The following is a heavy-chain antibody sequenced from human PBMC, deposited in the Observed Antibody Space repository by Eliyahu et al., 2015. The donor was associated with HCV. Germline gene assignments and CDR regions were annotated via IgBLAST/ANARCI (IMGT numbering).Heavy chain of an antibody. CDR2: IFSNDGK. CDR3: ARTSDYDFWKSPEWFDP. V-gene: IGHV2-26*01. J-gene: IGHJ5*02. CDR1: GFSLTNGRMG. Sequence: QVTLKESGPVLVKPTETLTLTCTVSGFSLTNGRMGVXWXRQXPGKALEWLAHIFSNDGKSYNTSLKTRLTIPKDTSKSQVVLTMTNMDSVDTATYYCARTSDYDFWKSPEWFDPWGQGILVTVSS. D-gene: IGHD3-3*01.